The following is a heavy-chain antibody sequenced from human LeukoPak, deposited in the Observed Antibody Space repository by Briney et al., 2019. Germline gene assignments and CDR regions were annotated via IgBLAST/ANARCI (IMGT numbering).Heavy chain of an antibody. CDR3: ARGEQLFDY. CDR1: GGSFSGYY. V-gene: IGHV4-34*01. D-gene: IGHD6-13*01. CDR2: INHSGST. Sequence: SETLSLTCAVYGGSFSGYYWSWIRQPPGKGLEWIGEINHSGSTNYNPSLKSRVTISVDTPKKQFSLKLSSVTAADTAVYYCARGEQLFDYWGQGTLVTVSS. J-gene: IGHJ4*02.